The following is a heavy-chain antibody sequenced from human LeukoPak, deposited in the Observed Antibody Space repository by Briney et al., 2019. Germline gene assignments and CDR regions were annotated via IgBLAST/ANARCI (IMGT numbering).Heavy chain of an antibody. V-gene: IGHV3-66*02. Sequence: PGGSLRLSCAASGFTVSSNYMSWVRQAPGKGLEWVSVIDSGGSTYYADSVKGRFTISRDNSKNTLYLQMNSLRAEDTAVYYCARTFRFPHYFDYWGQGTLVTVSS. CDR3: ARTFRFPHYFDY. J-gene: IGHJ4*02. CDR2: IDSGGST. D-gene: IGHD2-21*01. CDR1: GFTVSSNY.